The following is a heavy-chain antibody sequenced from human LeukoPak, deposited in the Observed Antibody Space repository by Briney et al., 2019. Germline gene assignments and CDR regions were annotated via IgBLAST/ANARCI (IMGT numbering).Heavy chain of an antibody. CDR1: GFTFDDYA. J-gene: IGHJ4*02. CDR2: ISWDGGST. D-gene: IGHD3-22*01. V-gene: IGHV3-43D*03. Sequence: GGSLRLSCAASGFTFDDYAMHWVRQAPGKGLEWVSLISWDGGSTYYADSVKGRFTISRDNSKNSLYLQMNSLRAEDTALYYCAKDGQPDYYDSSGYYNYWGQGTLVTVSS. CDR3: AKDGQPDYYDSSGYYNY.